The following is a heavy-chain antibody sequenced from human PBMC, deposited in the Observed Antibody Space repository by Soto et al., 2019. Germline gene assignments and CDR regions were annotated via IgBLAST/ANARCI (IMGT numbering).Heavy chain of an antibody. CDR2: ISSSSSYI. J-gene: IGHJ2*01. CDR3: ARGTDSNYDWYFDL. V-gene: IGHV3-21*01. Sequence: TGGSLRLSCAASGFTFSSYSMNWVRQAPGKGLEWVSSISSSSSYIYYADSVKGRFTISRDNAKNSLYLQMNSLRAEDTAVYYCARGTDSNYDWYFDLWGRGTLVTVSS. D-gene: IGHD4-4*01. CDR1: GFTFSSYS.